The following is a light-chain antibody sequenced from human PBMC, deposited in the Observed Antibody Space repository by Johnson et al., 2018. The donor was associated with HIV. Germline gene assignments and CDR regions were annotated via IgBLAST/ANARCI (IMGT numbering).Light chain of an antibody. CDR1: SSNIGNNY. CDR3: GTWDSSLSPHYV. Sequence: QSVLTQPPSVSAAPGQKVTISCSGSSSNIGNNYASWYQQLPGTAPKLVIYENNKRPSGIPDRFSGSKSGTSATLGITGLQTGDEADYYCGTWDSSLSPHYVFGTGTKVTVL. J-gene: IGLJ1*01. V-gene: IGLV1-51*01. CDR2: ENN.